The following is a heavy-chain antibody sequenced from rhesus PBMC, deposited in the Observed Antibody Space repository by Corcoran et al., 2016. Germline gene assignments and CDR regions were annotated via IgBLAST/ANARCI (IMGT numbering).Heavy chain of an antibody. Sequence: QLQLQESGPGLVKPSETLSLTCPVSVCSISINYWRWIRQPPGKGLEWIGRISGSGGSTDYNPSLKSRVTISTDTSKNQFSLKLSSVTAADTAVYYCARSRRIAAADWGQGVLVTVAS. D-gene: IGHD6-31*01. V-gene: IGHV4-173*01. CDR3: ARSRRIAAAD. CDR2: ISGSGGST. CDR1: VCSISINY. J-gene: IGHJ4*01.